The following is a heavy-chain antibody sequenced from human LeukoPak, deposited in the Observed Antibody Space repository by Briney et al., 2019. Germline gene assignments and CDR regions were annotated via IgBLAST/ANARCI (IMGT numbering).Heavy chain of an antibody. CDR3: TTTPVLLWFGESRTNWFDP. Sequence: GGSLRLSCAASGFTFSTYWMSWVRQAPGKGLEWVGRIKSKTDGGTTDYAAPVKGRFTISRDDSKNTLYLQMNSLKTEDTAVYYCTTTPVLLWFGESRTNWFDPWGQGTLVTVSS. CDR1: GFTFSTYW. D-gene: IGHD3-10*01. J-gene: IGHJ5*02. V-gene: IGHV3-15*01. CDR2: IKSKTDGGTT.